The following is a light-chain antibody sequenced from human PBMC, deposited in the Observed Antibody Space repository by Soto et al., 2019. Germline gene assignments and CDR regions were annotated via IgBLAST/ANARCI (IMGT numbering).Light chain of an antibody. CDR3: LISYKCPYV. Sequence: QAVVTQQPSLTVSPGGTVTLTCGSTTGAVTNGHYPYWFQQKPGQAPRTLIYDTTNRHSWTPARFYGSLLGCKAALTLSGAQPEDDDEYYSLISYKCPYVFRTGTKVTVL. CDR2: DTT. CDR1: TGAVTNGHY. V-gene: IGLV7-46*01. J-gene: IGLJ1*01.